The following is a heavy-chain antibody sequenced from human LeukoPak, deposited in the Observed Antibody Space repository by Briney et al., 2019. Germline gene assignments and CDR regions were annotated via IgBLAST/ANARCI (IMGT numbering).Heavy chain of an antibody. CDR2: ISSSGSHT. J-gene: IGHJ4*02. V-gene: IGHV3-11*03. Sequence: PGGSLTLSCVASGFSFRDYYMRWIRQAPGKGLEWVSYISSSGSHTDYADSVTGRFTISRNNAKKSLHLQMNSLRAEDTAVYYCARHPDGSLSLDYWGQGTLVTVSS. CDR3: ARHPDGSLSLDY. CDR1: GFSFRDYY. D-gene: IGHD1-26*01.